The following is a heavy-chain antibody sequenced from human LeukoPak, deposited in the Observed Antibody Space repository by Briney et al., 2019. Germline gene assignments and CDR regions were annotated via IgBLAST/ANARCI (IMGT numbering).Heavy chain of an antibody. D-gene: IGHD5-24*01. Sequence: PGGSLRLSCEASGFAFSGNWMSWVRQAPGKGLEWVASINPDGSQKLYVDSVKGRFTISRDNTESSLYLQMNSLGAEDTAMYYCAKLLGMATTYDSWGQGARVTVSS. J-gene: IGHJ4*02. V-gene: IGHV3-7*01. CDR1: GFAFSGNW. CDR2: INPDGSQK. CDR3: AKLLGMATTYDS.